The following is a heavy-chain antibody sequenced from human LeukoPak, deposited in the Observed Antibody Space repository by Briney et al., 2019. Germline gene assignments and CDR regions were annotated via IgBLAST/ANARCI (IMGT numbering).Heavy chain of an antibody. D-gene: IGHD3-22*01. J-gene: IGHJ4*02. V-gene: IGHV1-2*02. Sequence: ASVKVSCKASGYTFTGYYMHWVRQAPGQGLEWMGWINPNSGGTNYAQKFQGRVTMTRDTSISTAYMELSRLRSDDTAVYYCARDYYDSSGYYLGYHFDYWGQGTLVTVSS. CDR2: INPNSGGT. CDR1: GYTFTGYY. CDR3: ARDYYDSSGYYLGYHFDY.